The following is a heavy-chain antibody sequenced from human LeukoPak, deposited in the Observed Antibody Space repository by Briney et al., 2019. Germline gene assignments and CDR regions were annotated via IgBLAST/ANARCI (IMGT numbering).Heavy chain of an antibody. CDR1: GFSFSNYD. J-gene: IGHJ4*02. CDR3: AKPTRGSGSFLIDY. V-gene: IGHV3-33*06. Sequence: GESLKISCATSGFSFSNYDMHWVRQAPGKGLEWVAVIWNDGTYKYYADSVKGRFTISRDNSKNTLYLQMNSLRAEDTAVYYCAKPTRGSGSFLIDYWGQGTLVTVSS. CDR2: IWNDGTYK. D-gene: IGHD1-26*01.